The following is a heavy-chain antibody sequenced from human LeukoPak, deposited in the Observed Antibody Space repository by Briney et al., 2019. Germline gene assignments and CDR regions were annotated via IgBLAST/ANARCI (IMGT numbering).Heavy chain of an antibody. CDR2: INPSGGST. D-gene: IGHD3-22*01. V-gene: IGHV1-46*01. CDR3: ASFFYDSSGYYIDY. J-gene: IGHJ4*02. CDR1: VYTFTSYY. Sequence: ASVTVSCKSSVYTFTSYYIHWVRQAPGQGLEWMGIINPSGGSTSYAQKFQGKVTMTRDTSTSTVYMELSSLRSEDTAVYYCASFFYDSSGYYIDYWGQGTLVTVSS.